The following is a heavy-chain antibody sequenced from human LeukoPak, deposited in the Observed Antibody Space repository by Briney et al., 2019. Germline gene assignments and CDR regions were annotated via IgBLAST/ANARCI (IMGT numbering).Heavy chain of an antibody. CDR1: GFTFSDYY. V-gene: IGHV3-11*01. Sequence: GGSLRLSRAASGFTFSDYYMSWIRQAPGKGLEWISYISSRGDSIQYADSVKGRFTMSRDNAKNSVHLQMSSLRAEDTAVYYCARADSSWYWGWFDPWGQGILVTVSS. CDR3: ARADSSWYWGWFDP. CDR2: ISSRGDSI. J-gene: IGHJ5*02. D-gene: IGHD6-13*01.